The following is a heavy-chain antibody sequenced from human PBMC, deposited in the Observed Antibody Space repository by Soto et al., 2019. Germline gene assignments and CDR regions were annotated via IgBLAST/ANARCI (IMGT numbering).Heavy chain of an antibody. V-gene: IGHV3-33*01. CDR1: GFTLDTYG. CDR2: SWHDGRHL. J-gene: IGHJ3*01. CDR3: ARDWGACTPGECYSHGFDL. Sequence: QEQLVESGGGMVQPGGSLRLSCAVSGFTLDTYGMHWVRQAAGQGLEWVAVSWHDGRHLDYADSVRGRFTVFRDDSKNTLFLEMNGLRGDDRAVYYCARDWGACTPGECYSHGFDLWGQGTLVTVSS. D-gene: IGHD2-21*01.